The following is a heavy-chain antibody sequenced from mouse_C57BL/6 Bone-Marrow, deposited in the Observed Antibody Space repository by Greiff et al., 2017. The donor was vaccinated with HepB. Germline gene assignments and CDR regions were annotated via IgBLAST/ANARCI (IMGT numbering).Heavy chain of an antibody. CDR3: SSHTTAYYCDY. V-gene: IGHV14-4*01. Sequence: VQLQQPGAELVRPGASVKLSCTASGFNIKDDYMHWVKQRPEQGLEWIGWIDPENGDTEYDSKFQGKATITVDTSSNTAYLHLSSLTSADSAVYYCSSHTTAYYCDYWGQGTTLTVSA. J-gene: IGHJ2*01. D-gene: IGHD1-2*01. CDR1: GFNIKDDY. CDR2: IDPENGDT.